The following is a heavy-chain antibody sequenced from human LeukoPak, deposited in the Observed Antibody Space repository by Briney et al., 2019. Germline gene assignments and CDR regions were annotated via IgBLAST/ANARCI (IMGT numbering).Heavy chain of an antibody. V-gene: IGHV3-7*01. D-gene: IGHD3-10*01. CDR1: GFTFSSYW. CDR2: IKQDGSEK. CDR3: ARARGYYGSGTFDY. Sequence: GSLRLSCAASGFTFSSYWMSWVRQAPGKGLEWVANIKQDGSEKYYVDSVKGRFTISRDNAKNSLYLQMNSLRAEDTAVYYCARARGYYGSGTFDYWGQGTLVTVSS. J-gene: IGHJ4*02.